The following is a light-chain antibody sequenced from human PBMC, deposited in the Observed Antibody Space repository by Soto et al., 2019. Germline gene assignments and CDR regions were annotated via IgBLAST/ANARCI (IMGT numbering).Light chain of an antibody. Sequence: DIQMTQSPSSLSASVGDRVTITCQASQDIRKYLNWYQQKPGRAPKLLIYGASNLETGVPSRFSGSGYGTDFIFTISSLQPEDIATYYCQQYYSTPFTFGGGTKVEIK. CDR1: QDIRKY. V-gene: IGKV1-33*01. J-gene: IGKJ4*01. CDR2: GAS. CDR3: QQYYSTPFT.